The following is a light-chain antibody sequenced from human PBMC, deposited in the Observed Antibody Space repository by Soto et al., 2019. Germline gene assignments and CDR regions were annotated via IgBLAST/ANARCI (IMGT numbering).Light chain of an antibody. Sequence: EIVVTQSPVTLSVSPGERATLSCRASQTVNSNLAWYQHKPGQAPRLLIYGASTRATGFPARFSGSGSGTEFTLTISSLQSEDFAVYYCQQYDTWPRTFGQGTKVDIK. CDR3: QQYDTWPRT. CDR1: QTVNSN. CDR2: GAS. J-gene: IGKJ1*01. V-gene: IGKV3-15*01.